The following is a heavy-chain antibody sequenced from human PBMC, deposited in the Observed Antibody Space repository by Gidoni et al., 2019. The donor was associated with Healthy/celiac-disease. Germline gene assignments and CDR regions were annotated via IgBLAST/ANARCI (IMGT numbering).Heavy chain of an antibody. CDR3: TTPRAVYYYYYGMDV. V-gene: IGHV3-15*01. D-gene: IGHD3-10*01. J-gene: IGHJ6*02. CDR2: IKSKTDGGTT. CDR1: GFTFSTAW. Sequence: EVQLVESGGGLVKPGGSLRLSCAASGFTFSTAWMSWVRQAPGKGLEWVGRIKSKTDGGTTDYAAPVKGRFTISRDDSKNTLYLQMNSLKTEDTAVYYCTTPRAVYYYYYGMDVWGQGTTVTVSS.